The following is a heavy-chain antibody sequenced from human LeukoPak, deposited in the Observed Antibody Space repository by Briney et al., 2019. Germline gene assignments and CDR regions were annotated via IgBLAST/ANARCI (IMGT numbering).Heavy chain of an antibody. J-gene: IGHJ5*02. CDR2: INHSGST. D-gene: IGHD3-10*01. Sequence: SETLSLTCAVYGGSFSGYYWSWIRQPPGKGLEWTGEINHSGSTNYNPSLKSRVTISVDTSKSQFSLKLSSVTAADTAVYYCARGGKKWFGQRWLDPLGQGTLVTVSS. V-gene: IGHV4-34*01. CDR3: ARGGKKWFGQRWLDP. CDR1: GGSFSGYY.